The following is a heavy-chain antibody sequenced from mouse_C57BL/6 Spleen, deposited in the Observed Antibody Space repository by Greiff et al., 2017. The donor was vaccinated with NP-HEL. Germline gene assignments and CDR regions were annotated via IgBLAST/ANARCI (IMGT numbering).Heavy chain of an antibody. D-gene: IGHD2-3*01. CDR1: GYTFTSYW. V-gene: IGHV1-55*01. CDR3: ARRWLLPYYAMDY. Sequence: VQLQQPGAELVKPGASVKMSCKASGYTFTSYWITWVKQRPGQGLEWIGDIYPGSGSTNYNEKFKSKATLTVDTSSSTAYMQLSSLTSEDSAVYYCARRWLLPYYAMDYWGQGTSVTVSS. CDR2: IYPGSGST. J-gene: IGHJ4*01.